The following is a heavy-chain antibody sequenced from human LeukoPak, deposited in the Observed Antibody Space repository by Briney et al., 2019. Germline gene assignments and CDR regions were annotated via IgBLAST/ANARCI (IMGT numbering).Heavy chain of an antibody. D-gene: IGHD1-26*01. CDR2: IYYSGST. CDR1: GGSFSGYY. J-gene: IGHJ5*02. V-gene: IGHV4-39*01. Sequence: SETLSLTCAVYGGSFSGYYWGWIRQPPGKGLEWIASIYYSGSTYYNPSLKSRVTISVDTFKNQLSLKLSSLTAADTAVYYCARHEYSGSYYGLSWFDPWGQGTLVTVSS. CDR3: ARHEYSGSYYGLSWFDP.